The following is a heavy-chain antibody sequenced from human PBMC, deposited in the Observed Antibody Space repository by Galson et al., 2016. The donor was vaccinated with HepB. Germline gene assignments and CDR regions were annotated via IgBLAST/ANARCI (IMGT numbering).Heavy chain of an antibody. CDR2: INPNSGDT. D-gene: IGHD6-6*01. Sequence: SVKVSCKASGYTFTDYYIHWVRQAPGQGLDWMGWINPNSGDTRYAQKFQGWVTMPRDTSITTAYMDLNRLRSDDTAVYFCAREPYTSSYFDYWGQGTLVTVSS. CDR3: AREPYTSSYFDY. CDR1: GYTFTDYY. V-gene: IGHV1-2*04. J-gene: IGHJ4*02.